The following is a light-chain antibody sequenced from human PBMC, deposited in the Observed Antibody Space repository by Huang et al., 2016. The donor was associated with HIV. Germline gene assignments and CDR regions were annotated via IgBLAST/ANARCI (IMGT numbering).Light chain of an antibody. CDR2: GSS. CDR3: HQYNNWLLS. J-gene: IGKJ4*01. V-gene: IGKV3-15*01. Sequence: EIVMTQSPATLFVSPGQRVTLSCRANRSVSTNLAWYQQRHGQAPRLLIYGSSTRAPGIPARFSGSGSGTYFSLTISSLQSEDFALYYCHQYNNWLLSFGGGTRV. CDR1: RSVSTN.